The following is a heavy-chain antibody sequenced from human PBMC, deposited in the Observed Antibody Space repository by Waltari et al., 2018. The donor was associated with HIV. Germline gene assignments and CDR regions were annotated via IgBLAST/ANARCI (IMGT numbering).Heavy chain of an antibody. Sequence: EVQLVESGGGLVQPGGSLRLSCTASGFTFSSFSMNWVRQAPGKGLEWVSYISSRDGSTIYYADSVQGRFTISRDNAKNSLYLQMNSLRADDTAVYYCARDWWNWNSGPWGQGTLVTVSS. D-gene: IGHD1-7*01. CDR1: GFTFSSFS. V-gene: IGHV3-48*01. J-gene: IGHJ5*02. CDR2: ISSRDGSTI. CDR3: ARDWWNWNSGP.